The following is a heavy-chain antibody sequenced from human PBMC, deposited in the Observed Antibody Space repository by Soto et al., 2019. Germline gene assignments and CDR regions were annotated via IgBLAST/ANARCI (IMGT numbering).Heavy chain of an antibody. J-gene: IGHJ5*02. V-gene: IGHV4-4*07. CDR3: VWEGTKSLRDWFDP. Sequence: QVQLQESGPGLVKPSETLSLTCTVSGASISGYYWSWIRKSAGKGLEWIGRIYATGTTDYNPSLKCRVMRSVDTSKKQFSVTLGSVPAAETAVYYCVWEGTKSLRDWFDPWGEGISVTVSS. D-gene: IGHD1-1*01. CDR1: GASISGYY. CDR2: IYATGTT.